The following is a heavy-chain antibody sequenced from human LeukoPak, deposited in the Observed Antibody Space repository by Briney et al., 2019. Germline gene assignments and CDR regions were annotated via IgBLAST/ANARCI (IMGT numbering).Heavy chain of an antibody. J-gene: IGHJ4*02. CDR2: ISRNSGII. CDR3: AKDHRPYYDSSGYYDY. Sequence: GGSLRLSCAASGFTFDDYAMHWVRQVPGKGLEWVSGISRNSGIIGYADSVKGRFTISRDNAKNSLYLQMNSLRAEDMALYYCAKDHRPYYDSSGYYDYWGQGTLVTVSS. D-gene: IGHD3-22*01. V-gene: IGHV3-9*03. CDR1: GFTFDDYA.